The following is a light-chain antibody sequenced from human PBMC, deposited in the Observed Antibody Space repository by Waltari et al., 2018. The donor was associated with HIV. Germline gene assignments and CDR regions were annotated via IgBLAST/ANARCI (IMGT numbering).Light chain of an antibody. J-gene: IGKJ1*01. CDR1: QTVTDTY. CDR3: QQYESSPWT. Sequence: EVVLTQSPGTLSLSPGERATLSCRPSQTVTDTYLAWYQQKPGQAPRLLIYGAGIRATGIPDRFSGSGSGTDFTLTISRLEPEDVAVYYCQQYESSPWTFGQGTKVEIK. CDR2: GAG. V-gene: IGKV3-20*01.